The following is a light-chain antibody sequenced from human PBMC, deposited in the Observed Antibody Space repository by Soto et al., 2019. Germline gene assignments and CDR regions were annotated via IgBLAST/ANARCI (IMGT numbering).Light chain of an antibody. J-gene: IGKJ1*01. Sequence: EVVMTQSPDTLSVSPGERATLSCRASQSVSSNLAWYQQKLGQAPRLLIYGASTRATDIPPRFSGSGSGTEFTLTISGLQSEDFAIYYCQQYNNWPRTFGQGTKVDIK. CDR3: QQYNNWPRT. CDR1: QSVSSN. V-gene: IGKV3-15*01. CDR2: GAS.